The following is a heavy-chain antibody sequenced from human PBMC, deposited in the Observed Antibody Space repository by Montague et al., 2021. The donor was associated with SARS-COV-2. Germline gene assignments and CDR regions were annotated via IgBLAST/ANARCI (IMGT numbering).Heavy chain of an antibody. D-gene: IGHD3-10*01. CDR1: GFTFSNYG. CDR3: AKSTHYYASGTYYNTYYFDH. Sequence: SLRLSCAASGFTFSNYGMSWVRQAPGKGLEWVSLISDTGANTHYADSVKGRFTISRDNSKNTVLLQMNSLRAEDTAVYYCAKSTHYYASGTYYNTYYFDHWGQGTLVTVSS. J-gene: IGHJ4*02. CDR2: ISDTGANT. V-gene: IGHV3-23*01.